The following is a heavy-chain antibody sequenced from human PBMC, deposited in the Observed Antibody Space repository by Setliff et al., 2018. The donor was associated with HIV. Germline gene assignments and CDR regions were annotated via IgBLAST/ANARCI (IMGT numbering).Heavy chain of an antibody. V-gene: IGHV4-59*08. CDR3: ARWEEPAQRGFDI. CDR2: GHHSGTF. Sequence: SETLSLTCTVSDGPINNYWWNWIRQSPGKGLEWIGFGHHSGTFSYNPSLNSRFTISIDTSKNQFSLKATSVTAEDTAVYYCARWEEPAQRGFDIWGQGTMVT. CDR1: DGPINNYW. D-gene: IGHD1-26*01. J-gene: IGHJ3*02.